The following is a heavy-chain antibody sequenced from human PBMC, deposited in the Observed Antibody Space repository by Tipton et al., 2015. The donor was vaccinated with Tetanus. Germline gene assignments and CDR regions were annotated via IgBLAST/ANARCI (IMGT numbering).Heavy chain of an antibody. CDR2: IYYSGNS. Sequence: TLSLTCSVSGGPIRDSDYYWGWVRLPPGKGLEWIAGIYYSGNSYYNPTFQSRVTISVDTSRNQFSLRLNSVTAADTAVYYCARDRDYYGSGSRGMDVWGQGTRVTVSS. D-gene: IGHD3-10*01. CDR3: ARDRDYYGSGSRGMDV. J-gene: IGHJ6*02. V-gene: IGHV4-39*07. CDR1: GGPIRDSDYY.